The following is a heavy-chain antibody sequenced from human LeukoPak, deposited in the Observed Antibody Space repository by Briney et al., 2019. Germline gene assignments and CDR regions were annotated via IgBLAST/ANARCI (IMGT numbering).Heavy chain of an antibody. CDR1: GFTFSSYA. CDR3: ARLYDGSAYHADHFDY. Sequence: PGGSLRLSCAASGFTFSSYAMHWVRQAPGKGLEYVSAISSNGGSTYYANSVKGRFTISRDNAKNSLYLQMNSLRAEDTAVYYCARLYDGSAYHADHFDYWGQGTLVIVSS. V-gene: IGHV3-64*01. D-gene: IGHD3-22*01. J-gene: IGHJ4*02. CDR2: ISSNGGST.